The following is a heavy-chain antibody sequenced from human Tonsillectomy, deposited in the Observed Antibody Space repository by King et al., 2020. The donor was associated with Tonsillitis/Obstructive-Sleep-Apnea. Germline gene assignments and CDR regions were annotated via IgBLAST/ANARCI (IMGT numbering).Heavy chain of an antibody. CDR1: GDSISSSDW. Sequence: VQLQESGPGLVKPSGTLSLTCAVSGDSISSSDWWSWVRQPPGKGLEWIGEIYHSGSTNYNPSLKSRVTISVDKSNSQFSLKLSSVTAADTAVYYCARGHYCSGGSCYVFDYWGQGTLVTVSS. CDR3: ARGHYCSGGSCYVFDY. V-gene: IGHV4-4*02. D-gene: IGHD2-15*01. J-gene: IGHJ4*02. CDR2: IYHSGST.